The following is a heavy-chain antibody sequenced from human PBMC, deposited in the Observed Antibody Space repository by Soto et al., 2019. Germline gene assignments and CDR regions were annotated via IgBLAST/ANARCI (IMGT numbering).Heavy chain of an antibody. D-gene: IGHD6-6*01. Sequence: PSETLSLTCTVSGGSISSYYWSWIRQPPGKGLEWIGYIYYSGSTNYNPSLRSRVTISVDTSKNQFSLKLSSVTAADTAVYYCARDGRGLYSSSSGGYYYGMDVWGQGTTVTVSS. CDR1: GGSISSYY. CDR2: IYYSGST. V-gene: IGHV4-59*01. J-gene: IGHJ6*02. CDR3: ARDGRGLYSSSSGGYYYGMDV.